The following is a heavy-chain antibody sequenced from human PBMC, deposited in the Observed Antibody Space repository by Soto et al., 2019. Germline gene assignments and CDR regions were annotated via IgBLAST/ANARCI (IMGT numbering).Heavy chain of an antibody. CDR3: TSSSVSDIVVVAAASELDY. CDR2: ISYDGSNK. CDR1: GFTFKSNA. V-gene: IGHV3-30*04. J-gene: IGHJ4*02. D-gene: IGHD2-15*01. Sequence: PGGSLRLSCAASGFTFKSNAMHWVRQAPGKGLEWVAVISYDGSNKHYTDSVKGRFTISRDNSKNTLHLQMTGLRPEDTAVYYCTSSSVSDIVVVAAASELDYWGQGTLVTVSS.